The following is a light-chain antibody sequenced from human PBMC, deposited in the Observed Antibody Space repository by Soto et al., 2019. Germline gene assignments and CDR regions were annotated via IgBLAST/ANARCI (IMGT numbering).Light chain of an antibody. CDR1: QSVSSN. CDR3: QHYNNWPPWT. V-gene: IGKV3-15*01. J-gene: IGKJ1*01. CDR2: GAS. Sequence: EIVMTQSPATLSVSPGERATLSCRASQSVSSNLAWYQQKPGQAPRLLIYGASTRATGIPARFIGSASGTEFTLTISSLQSEDFAVYYCQHYNNWPPWTFGQGTKVEIK.